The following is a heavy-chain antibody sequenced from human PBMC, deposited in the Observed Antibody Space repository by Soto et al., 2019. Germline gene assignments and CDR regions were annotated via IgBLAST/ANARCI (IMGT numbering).Heavy chain of an antibody. CDR1: GGSISSSSYY. Sequence: QLQLQESGPGLVKPSETLSLTCTVSGGSISSSSYYWGWIRQPPGKGLEWIGRIYYSGSTYYNPSLKRRVTISVDTSKNPFSLKLNSVTAADTAVYSCATIVGQDWGQGTLVTVSS. D-gene: IGHD1-26*01. J-gene: IGHJ4*02. CDR2: IYYSGST. V-gene: IGHV4-39*01. CDR3: ATIVGQD.